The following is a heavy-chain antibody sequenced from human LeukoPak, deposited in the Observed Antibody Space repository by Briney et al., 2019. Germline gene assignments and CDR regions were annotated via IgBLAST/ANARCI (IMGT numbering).Heavy chain of an antibody. D-gene: IGHD6-6*01. CDR1: GYTFTNYD. V-gene: IGHV7-4-1*02. Sequence: ASVKVSCKASGYTFTNYDINWVRQAPGQGLEWMGWINTNTGNPTYAQGFTGWFVFSLDTSVSTAYLQISSLKAEDTAVYYCARDLEAARHLYYYGMDVWGQGTTVTVSS. CDR2: INTNTGNP. CDR3: ARDLEAARHLYYYGMDV. J-gene: IGHJ6*02.